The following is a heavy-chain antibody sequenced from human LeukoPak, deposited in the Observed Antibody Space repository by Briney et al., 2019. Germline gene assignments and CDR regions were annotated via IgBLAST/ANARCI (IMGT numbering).Heavy chain of an antibody. D-gene: IGHD3-10*01. Sequence: PGGSLRLSCAASGFTFIGYAMHWVRQAPGKGLEWVAVISSDGSKKYYADSVKGRFIISRDNPRNTLYLQMNILRTEDTAVYYCAKEGTPQVSTWYDLWGQGTQVIVSS. CDR1: GFTFIGYA. V-gene: IGHV3-30-3*01. CDR2: ISSDGSKK. CDR3: AKEGTPQVSTWYDL. J-gene: IGHJ5*02.